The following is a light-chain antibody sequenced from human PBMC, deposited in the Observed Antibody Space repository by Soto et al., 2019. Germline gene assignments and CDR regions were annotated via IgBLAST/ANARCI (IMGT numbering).Light chain of an antibody. CDR1: QSVSNF. CDR3: QQRANWPLTT. Sequence: TPSPLPLSLPPGERATLSCRASQSVSNFLAWYQQKPGQAPRLLIYDASNRATGIPARFSGSGSGTDFTLTIRSLEPEDFAIYYCQQRANWPLTTFGHGTRLEIK. J-gene: IGKJ5*01. CDR2: DAS. V-gene: IGKV3-11*01.